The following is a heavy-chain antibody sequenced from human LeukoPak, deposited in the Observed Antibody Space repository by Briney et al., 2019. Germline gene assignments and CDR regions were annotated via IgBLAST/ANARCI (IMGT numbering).Heavy chain of an antibody. CDR3: ARDSRHPYYYGLDV. CDR1: GGSIGSVSSY. CDR2: VYNTGGT. Sequence: PSETLSLTCTVSGGSIGSVSSYWTWIRQPPGKGLDWIGYVYNTGGTKYNPSLKSRVTISLDTPKNPFSLRLSSVTAADTAVYYCARDSRHPYYYGLDVWGQGTTVIVSS. V-gene: IGHV4-61*01. J-gene: IGHJ6*02.